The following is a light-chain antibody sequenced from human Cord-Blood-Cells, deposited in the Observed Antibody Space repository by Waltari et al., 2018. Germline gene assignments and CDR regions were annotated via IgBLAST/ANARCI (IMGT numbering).Light chain of an antibody. Sequence: QSALTQPASVSGSPGQSITISCTGPSSDVGSYNLVSWYQQHPGKAPKLMIYEGSKRPSGVSNRFSGSKSGNTASLTIAGLQPEDEADYYCCSYAGSSTWVFGGGTKLTVL. J-gene: IGLJ3*02. V-gene: IGLV2-23*01. CDR3: CSYAGSSTWV. CDR1: SSDVGSYNL. CDR2: EGS.